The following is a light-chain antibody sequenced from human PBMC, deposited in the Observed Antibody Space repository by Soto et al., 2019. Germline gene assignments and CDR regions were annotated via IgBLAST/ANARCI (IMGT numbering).Light chain of an antibody. Sequence: EIVLTQSPGTLSLSPGERATLSCRASQSVSNNYLAWYQQKPGQAPRLLIYGASSRATGIPDRFSGGGSGTDFTLTISSLEPEDFAVYYCQQRSNWPSFGQGTRLEI. CDR2: GAS. CDR1: QSVSNNY. CDR3: QQRSNWPS. V-gene: IGKV3D-20*02. J-gene: IGKJ5*01.